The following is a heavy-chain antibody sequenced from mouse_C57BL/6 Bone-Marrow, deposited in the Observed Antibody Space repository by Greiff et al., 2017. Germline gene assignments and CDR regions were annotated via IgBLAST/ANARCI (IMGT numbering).Heavy chain of an antibody. Sequence: QVQLQQSGAELARPGASVKLSCKASGYTFTSYGISWVKQRTGQGLEWIGEIYPRSGNTYYNEKFKGKATLTANKSSRAAYRELRSLTSKDSAVDFCARPYYDGSSYWYFDVWGTGTTVTVSS. J-gene: IGHJ1*03. CDR3: ARPYYDGSSYWYFDV. CDR2: IYPRSGNT. D-gene: IGHD1-1*01. V-gene: IGHV1-81*01. CDR1: GYTFTSYG.